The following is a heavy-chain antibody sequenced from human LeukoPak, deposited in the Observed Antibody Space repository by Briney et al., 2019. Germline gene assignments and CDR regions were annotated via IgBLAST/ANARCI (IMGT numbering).Heavy chain of an antibody. J-gene: IGHJ6*02. CDR1: GGTFSSYT. CDR2: IITILGIA. Sequence: GASVKVSCKASGGTFSSYTISWVRQAPGEGLEWVGRIITILGIANYAQKFQGRVTITADKSTSTAYMELSSLSSEDTAVYYCARDAGFRSPRHYYYGMDVWGQGTTVTVSS. CDR3: ARDAGFRSPRHYYYGMDV. V-gene: IGHV1-69*04.